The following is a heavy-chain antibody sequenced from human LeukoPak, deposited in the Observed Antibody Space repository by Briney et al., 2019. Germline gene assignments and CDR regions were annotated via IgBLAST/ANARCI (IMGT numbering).Heavy chain of an antibody. Sequence: ASVKVSCKASGGTFSSYAISWVRQAPGQGLEWMGGIIPIFGTANYAQKFQGRVTITTDESTSTAYMELSSLRSEDTAVYYGARGPLIVVVPAAPTDYYYYYYMDVWGKGTTVTVSS. CDR1: GGTFSSYA. CDR3: ARGPLIVVVPAAPTDYYYYYYMDV. V-gene: IGHV1-69*05. J-gene: IGHJ6*03. CDR2: IIPIFGTA. D-gene: IGHD2-2*01.